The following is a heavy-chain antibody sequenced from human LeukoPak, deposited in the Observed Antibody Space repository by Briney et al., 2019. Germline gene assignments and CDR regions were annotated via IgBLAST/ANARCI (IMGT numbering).Heavy chain of an antibody. CDR1: GGSISSSSYY. J-gene: IGHJ4*02. CDR3: AREVAGTPWIDY. V-gene: IGHV4-39*07. CDR2: IYYSGST. D-gene: IGHD6-19*01. Sequence: SETLSLTCTVSGGSISSSSYYWGWIRQPPGKGLEWIGSIYYSGSTYYNPSLKSRVTISVDTSKNQFSLKLSSVTAADTAVYYCAREVAGTPWIDYWGQGTLVTVSS.